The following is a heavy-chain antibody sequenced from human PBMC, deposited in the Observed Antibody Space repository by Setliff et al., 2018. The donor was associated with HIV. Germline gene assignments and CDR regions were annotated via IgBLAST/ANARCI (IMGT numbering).Heavy chain of an antibody. CDR3: ARVRLYNSALDY. CDR1: GSTFSNYA. V-gene: IGHV3-48*01. D-gene: IGHD3-22*01. CDR2: ISSSSSKI. Sequence: GGSLRLSCAASGSTFSNYAMNWVRQAPGKGLEWVSYISSSSSKIYYADSVKGRFTLSRDTSKNTLSLQMNTLRPEDTAVYFCARVRLYNSALDYWGQGTLVTVSS. J-gene: IGHJ4*02.